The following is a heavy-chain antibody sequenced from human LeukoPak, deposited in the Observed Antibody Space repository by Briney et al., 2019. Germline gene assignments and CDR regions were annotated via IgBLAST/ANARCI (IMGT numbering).Heavy chain of an antibody. V-gene: IGHV4-34*01. CDR2: INRSGST. CDR1: GVSFYSYY. CDR3: ARYGKGRWLTSTRPFWYFDL. J-gene: IGHJ2*01. Sequence: SVTLSLTCAVYGVSFYSYYWSWIRPPPGKGLEWIRKINRSGSTNYNPSLKSRVTISVDTSKNQFSLKLSSVTAADTAVYYCARYGKGRWLTSTRPFWYFDLWGRGTLVTVSS. D-gene: IGHD5-24*01.